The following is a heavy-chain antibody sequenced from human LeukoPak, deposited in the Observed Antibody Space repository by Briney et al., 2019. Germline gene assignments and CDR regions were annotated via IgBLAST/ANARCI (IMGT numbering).Heavy chain of an antibody. Sequence: SQTLSLTCAISGDSFSANGAAWNWIRQSPSRGLEWLGRTYYRSKWYNDYAVSVKSRITINPDTSKNQFSLQPNSVTPEDTAVYYCARRLTQYDCFDPWGQGILVTVSS. CDR1: GDSFSANGAA. J-gene: IGHJ5*02. D-gene: IGHD2-2*01. CDR3: ARRLTQYDCFDP. V-gene: IGHV6-1*01. CDR2: TYYRSKWYN.